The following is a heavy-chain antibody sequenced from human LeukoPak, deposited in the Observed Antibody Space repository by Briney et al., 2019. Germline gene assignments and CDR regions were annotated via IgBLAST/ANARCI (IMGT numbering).Heavy chain of an antibody. CDR2: IYTSGST. Sequence: SETLSLTCTVSGGSISSGSYYWSWIRQPAGKGLEWIGHIYTSGSTNYNPSLKSRVTISVDTSKNQFSLKLSSVTAADTAVYYCARGYCSSTICPLDLFDPWGQGTLVTVSS. CDR3: ARGYCSSTICPLDLFDP. CDR1: GGSISSGSYY. D-gene: IGHD2-2*01. V-gene: IGHV4-61*09. J-gene: IGHJ5*02.